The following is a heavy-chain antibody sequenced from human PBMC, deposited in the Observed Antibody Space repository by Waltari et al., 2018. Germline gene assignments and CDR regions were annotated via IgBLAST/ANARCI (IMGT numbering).Heavy chain of an antibody. CDR1: GGTFSSYT. J-gene: IGHJ6*02. CDR3: ARVIAVAGPNYGMDV. CDR2: IIPILGIA. Sequence: QVQLVQSGAEVKKPGSSVKVSCKASGGTFSSYTIRWVRQAPGQGLEWMGRIIPILGIANYAQKFQGRVTITADKSTSTAYMELSSLRSEDTAVYYCARVIAVAGPNYGMDVWGQGTTVTVSS. D-gene: IGHD6-19*01. V-gene: IGHV1-69*02.